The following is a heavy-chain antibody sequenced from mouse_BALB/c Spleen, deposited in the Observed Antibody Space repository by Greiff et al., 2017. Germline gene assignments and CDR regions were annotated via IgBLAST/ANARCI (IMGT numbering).Heavy chain of an antibody. V-gene: IGHV3-8*02. J-gene: IGHJ4*01. Sequence: EVNLVESGPSLVKPSQTLSLTCSVTGDSITSGYWNWIRKFPGNKLEYMGYISYSGSTYYNPSLKSRISITRDTSKNQYYLQLDSVTTEDTATYYCARGYGYVNAMDYWGQGTSVTVSS. CDR2: ISYSGST. CDR3: ARGYGYVNAMDY. CDR1: GDSITSGY. D-gene: IGHD1-2*01.